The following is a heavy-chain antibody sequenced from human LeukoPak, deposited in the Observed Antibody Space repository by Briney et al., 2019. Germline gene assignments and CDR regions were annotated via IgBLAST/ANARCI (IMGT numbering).Heavy chain of an antibody. CDR1: GFTFDDYA. J-gene: IGHJ3*02. V-gene: IGHV3-9*01. CDR2: ISWNSGSI. CDR3: AKSPGYSYGLGAFDI. Sequence: PGGSLRLSCAASGFTFDDYAMHWVRQAPGKGLEWVSGISWNSGSIGYADSVKGRFTISRDNAKNSLYLQMNSLRAEDTALYYCAKSPGYSYGLGAFDIWGQGTMVTVSS. D-gene: IGHD5-18*01.